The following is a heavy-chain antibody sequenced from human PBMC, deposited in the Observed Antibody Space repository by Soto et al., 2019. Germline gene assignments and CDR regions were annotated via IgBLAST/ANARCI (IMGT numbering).Heavy chain of an antibody. J-gene: IGHJ6*02. CDR3: ARSITIFGVVIIRGDGMDV. Sequence: SVKLSCKASGGTFSSYAISWLRQAPGQGLEWMGGIIPIFGTANYAQKFQGRVTITADESTSTAYMELSSLRSEDTAVYYCARSITIFGVVIIRGDGMDVWGQGTTVTVS. D-gene: IGHD3-3*01. CDR2: IIPIFGTA. V-gene: IGHV1-69*13. CDR1: GGTFSSYA.